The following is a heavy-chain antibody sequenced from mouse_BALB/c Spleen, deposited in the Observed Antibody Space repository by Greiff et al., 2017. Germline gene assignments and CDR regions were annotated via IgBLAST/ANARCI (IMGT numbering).Heavy chain of an antibody. Sequence: QVQLQQSGAELMKPGASVKISCKATGYTFSSYWIEWVKQRPGHGLEWIGEILPGSGSTNYNEKFKGKATFTADTSSNTAYMQLSSLTSEDSAVYYCARRSTTVGFAYWGQGTLVTVSA. CDR1: GYTFSSYW. V-gene: IGHV1-9*01. D-gene: IGHD1-1*01. CDR2: ILPGSGST. J-gene: IGHJ3*01. CDR3: ARRSTTVGFAY.